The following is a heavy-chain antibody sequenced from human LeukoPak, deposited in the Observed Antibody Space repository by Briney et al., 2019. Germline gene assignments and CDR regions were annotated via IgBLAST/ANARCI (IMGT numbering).Heavy chain of an antibody. J-gene: IGHJ4*02. CDR2: IYTSGST. D-gene: IGHD5-18*01. V-gene: IGHV4-4*07. CDR3: ARDFNSYGSGLDY. CDR1: GGSISSYH. Sequence: SETLSLTCTVSGGSISSYHWSWIRQPAGKGLEWIGRIYTSGSTNYNPSLKSRVTMSVDTSKNQFSLKLSSVTAADTAVYYCARDFNSYGSGLDYWGQGTLVTVSS.